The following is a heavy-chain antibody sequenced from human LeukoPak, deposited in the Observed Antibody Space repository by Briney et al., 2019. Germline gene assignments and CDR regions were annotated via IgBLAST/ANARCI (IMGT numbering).Heavy chain of an antibody. D-gene: IGHD3-3*01. CDR1: GGSISSYY. V-gene: IGHV4-59*01. CDR2: IYYSGST. J-gene: IGHJ6*02. CDR3: ARARSHDFWSGYQYYGMDV. Sequence: SETLSLTCTVSGGSISSYYWSWIRQPTGKGLEWIGYIYYSGSTNYNPSLKSRVPISVDTSKNQFSLKLSSVTPADTAVYYCARARSHDFWSGYQYYGMDVWGQGTAVSVSS.